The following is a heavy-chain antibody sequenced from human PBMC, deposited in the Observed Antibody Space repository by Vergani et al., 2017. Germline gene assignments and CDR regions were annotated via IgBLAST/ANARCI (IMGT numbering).Heavy chain of an antibody. CDR2: IRSKANSYAT. D-gene: IGHD4-11*01. V-gene: IGHV3-73*01. J-gene: IGHJ4*02. CDR3: TRHNMTTDY. CDR1: GFTFSGSA. Sequence: EVQLVESGGGLVKPGGSLKLSCAASGFTFSGSAMHWVRQASGKGLEWVGRIRSKANSYATAYAASVKGRFTISRDDSKNTAYLQMNSLKTEDTAVYYCTRHNMTTDYWGQGTLVTVSS.